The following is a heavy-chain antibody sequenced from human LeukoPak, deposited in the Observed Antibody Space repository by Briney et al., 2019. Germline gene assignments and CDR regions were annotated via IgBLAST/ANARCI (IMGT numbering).Heavy chain of an antibody. V-gene: IGHV3-48*03. CDR2: IDSSGSTI. J-gene: IGHJ4*02. CDR3: ARAYASSRYYGY. D-gene: IGHD3-10*01. CDR1: GFTFSRYE. Sequence: GGSLRLSCVASGFTFSRYEMNWVRQAPGKGLEWVAYIDSSGSTIYHADSAKGRFTVSRDNAQNSMFLQMNSLRAEDTAVYYCARAYASSRYYGYWGQGTLVTVSS.